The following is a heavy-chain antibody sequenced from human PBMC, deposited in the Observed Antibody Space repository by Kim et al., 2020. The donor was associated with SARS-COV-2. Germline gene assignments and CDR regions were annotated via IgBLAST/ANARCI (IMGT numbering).Heavy chain of an antibody. V-gene: IGHV1-2*02. J-gene: IGHJ4*02. CDR2: GGT. CDR3: ARSSLLDFDY. Sequence: GGTNYAQKFQGRVTMTRDTSISTVYLALTSLGSDDTAVYYCARSSLLDFDYWGQGTLVTVSS. D-gene: IGHD3-16*02.